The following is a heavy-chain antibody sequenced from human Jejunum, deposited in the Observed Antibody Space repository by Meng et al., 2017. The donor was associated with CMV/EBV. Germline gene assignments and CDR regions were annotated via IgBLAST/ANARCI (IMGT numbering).Heavy chain of an antibody. CDR2: ITGSGGNT. J-gene: IGHJ4*02. V-gene: IGHV3-23*01. Sequence: RSLSCSASAFPFSSHSMSWVRQAPGKGLKWVASITGSGGNTYYADSVKGRFTISRDNSKNTLYLQMNSLRADDTAVYYCARLSDSWGQGTRVTVSS. CDR3: ARLSDS. CDR1: AFPFSSHS. D-gene: IGHD2-15*01.